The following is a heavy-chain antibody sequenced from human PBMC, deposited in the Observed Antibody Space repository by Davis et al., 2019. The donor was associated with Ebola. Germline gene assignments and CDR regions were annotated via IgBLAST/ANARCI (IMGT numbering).Heavy chain of an antibody. J-gene: IGHJ4*02. Sequence: MPSETLSLTCTVSGDSISSTSYYWGWIRQTPGKGLEWIGSVYYRGGTYYSPSLKSRVTISIDASETQFSLKLSSMTAADTAVYYCARGVAVSSHIDSWGQGTQVTVSS. CDR2: VYYRGGT. D-gene: IGHD6-19*01. CDR1: GDSISSTSYY. CDR3: ARGVAVSSHIDS. V-gene: IGHV4-39*01.